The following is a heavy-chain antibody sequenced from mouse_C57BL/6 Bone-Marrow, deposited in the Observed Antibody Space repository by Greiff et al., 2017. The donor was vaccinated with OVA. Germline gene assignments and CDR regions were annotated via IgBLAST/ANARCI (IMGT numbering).Heavy chain of an antibody. J-gene: IGHJ2*01. CDR1: GYSITSGYD. V-gene: IGHV3-1*01. CDR3: ARGGYGSSSPYYFDD. CDR2: ISYSGST. Sequence: EVKLQESGPGMVKPSQSLSLTCTVTGYSITSGYDWHWIRHFPGNKLEWMGYISYSGSTNYNPSLKSRISITHDTSKNHFFLKLNSVTTEDTATYYCARGGYGSSSPYYFDDWGQGTTLTVSS. D-gene: IGHD1-1*01.